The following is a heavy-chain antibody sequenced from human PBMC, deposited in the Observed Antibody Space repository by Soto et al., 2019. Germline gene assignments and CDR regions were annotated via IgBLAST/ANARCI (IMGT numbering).Heavy chain of an antibody. Sequence: QVQLQESGPGLVKPSETLSLTCNVSSGSSSLYYWTWIRQPPGKGLEWIGYIYYSGSTNYNPSLKSRVTMSIDTSKNQFSLKLTSVTAADTAVYYCATYDVDTAMDHWGQGTLVTVSS. CDR1: SGSSSLYY. D-gene: IGHD5-18*01. V-gene: IGHV4-59*08. CDR3: ATYDVDTAMDH. CDR2: IYYSGST. J-gene: IGHJ4*02.